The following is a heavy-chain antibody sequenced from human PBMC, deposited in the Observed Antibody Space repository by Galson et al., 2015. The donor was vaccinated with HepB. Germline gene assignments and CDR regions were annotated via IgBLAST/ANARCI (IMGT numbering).Heavy chain of an antibody. CDR2: ITSDNNFI. CDR1: GFTFSNYT. CDR3: ARGSGYSSGPFDH. J-gene: IGHJ4*02. D-gene: IGHD5-18*01. Sequence: SLRLSCAASGFTFSNYTINWVRQAPGKGLEWVSSITSDNNFIYYADSVKGRVTISRDNAKNSLYLRMNSPRAEDTAVYYCARGSGYSSGPFDHWGQGTLVAVSS. V-gene: IGHV3-21*01.